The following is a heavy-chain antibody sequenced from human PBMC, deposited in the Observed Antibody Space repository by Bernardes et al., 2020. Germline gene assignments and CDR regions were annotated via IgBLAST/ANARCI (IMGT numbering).Heavy chain of an antibody. V-gene: IGHV3-43*01. CDR2: ISWDGGST. D-gene: IGHD2-2*01. CDR1: GFTFDDYT. Sequence: GSLRLSCAASGFTFDDYTMHWVRQAPGKGLEWVSLISWDGGSTYYADSVKGRFTISRDNSKNSLYLQMNSLRTEDTALYYCAKGRGGVVVPAAPYYMDVWGKGTTVTVSS. J-gene: IGHJ6*03. CDR3: AKGRGGVVVPAAPYYMDV.